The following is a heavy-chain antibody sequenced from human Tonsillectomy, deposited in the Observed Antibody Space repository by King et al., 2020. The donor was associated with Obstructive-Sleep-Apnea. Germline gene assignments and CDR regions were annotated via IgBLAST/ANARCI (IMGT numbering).Heavy chain of an antibody. CDR1: GGSISSSSYY. CDR2: IYYSGST. Sequence: LQLQESGPGLVKPSETLSLTCTVSGGSISSSSYYWGWIRQPPGQGLEWIGSIYYSGSTYYNPSLKSRVTISVDTSKNQFSLKLSSVTAADTAVYYCARGPYVLRFLEWLSDDFDYWGQGTLVTVSS. D-gene: IGHD3-3*01. CDR3: ARGPYVLRFLEWLSDDFDY. J-gene: IGHJ4*02. V-gene: IGHV4-39*07.